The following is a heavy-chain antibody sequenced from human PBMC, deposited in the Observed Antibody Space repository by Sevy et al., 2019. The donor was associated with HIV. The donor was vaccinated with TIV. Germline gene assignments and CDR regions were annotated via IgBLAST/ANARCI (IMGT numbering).Heavy chain of an antibody. CDR3: VRDDRDGYFEY. V-gene: IGHV1-2*02. CDR2: INPDSGGP. J-gene: IGHJ4*02. CDR1: GYTFTGYY. Sequence: ASVKVSCKSSGYTFTGYYMHWMRQAPGQGLEWMGWINPDSGGPTYAPKFQGRVALTRDTSISTAYMDLSRLKSDDTAVYYCVRDDRDGYFEYWGQGTLVTVSS.